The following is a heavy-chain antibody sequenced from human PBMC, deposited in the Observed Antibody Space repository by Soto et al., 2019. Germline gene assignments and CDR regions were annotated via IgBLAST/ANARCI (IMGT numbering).Heavy chain of an antibody. Sequence: GGSLRLSCAVSGFTFSSYTMSWVRQAPGKGLEWISSISSSSINIFYADSVKGRFTISRDNAKNSLYLQVNSLRAEDTAVYYCRREEYDYWGQGTLVTVSS. J-gene: IGHJ4*02. V-gene: IGHV3-21*01. CDR1: GFTFSSYT. CDR3: RREEYDY. CDR2: ISSSSINI. D-gene: IGHD1-26*01.